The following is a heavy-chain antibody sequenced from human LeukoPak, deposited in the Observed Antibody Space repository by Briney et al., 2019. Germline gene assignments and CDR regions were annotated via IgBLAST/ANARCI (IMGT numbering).Heavy chain of an antibody. CDR1: GFTFSSYA. D-gene: IGHD1-26*01. CDR3: AKGGKWDVTPFDY. J-gene: IGHJ4*02. Sequence: PGGSLRLSCAASGFTFSSYAMSWVRQAPGKGLEWVSAISGSGGSTYYADSVKGRFTISRDNSKNTLCLQMNSLRAEDTAVYYCAKGGKWDVTPFDYWGQGTLVTVSS. CDR2: ISGSGGST. V-gene: IGHV3-23*01.